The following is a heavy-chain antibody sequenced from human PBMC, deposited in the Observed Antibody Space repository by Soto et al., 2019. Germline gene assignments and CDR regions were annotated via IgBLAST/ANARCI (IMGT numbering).Heavy chain of an antibody. D-gene: IGHD3-22*01. CDR3: VSPEGYYDSSGYTLDY. CDR2: MVYSGNT. J-gene: IGHJ4*02. V-gene: IGHV4-39*01. CDR1: GDSISSSTYY. Sequence: QVQLQESGPGLVKPSETLSLTCTVSGDSISSSTYYWGWIRQPPGKGLEWIGSMVYSGNTYYNPSLKSRVTLSINTSKNQFSLKLNSVAAADTAVYYCVSPEGYYDSSGYTLDYWGQGTLVTVSS.